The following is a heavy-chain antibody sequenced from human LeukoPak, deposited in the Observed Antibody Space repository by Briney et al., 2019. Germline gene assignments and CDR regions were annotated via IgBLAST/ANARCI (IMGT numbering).Heavy chain of an antibody. D-gene: IGHD3-22*01. CDR2: INHSGST. CDR1: GGSFSGYY. J-gene: IGHJ4*02. V-gene: IGHV4-34*01. CDR3: ARGRQAYYYDSSGHYFDY. Sequence: SETLSLTCAVYGGSFSGYYWSWIRQPPGKGLEWIGEINHSGSTNYNPSLKSRVTISVDMSKNQFSLKLSSVTAADTAVYYCARGRQAYYYDSSGHYFDYWGQGTLVTVSS.